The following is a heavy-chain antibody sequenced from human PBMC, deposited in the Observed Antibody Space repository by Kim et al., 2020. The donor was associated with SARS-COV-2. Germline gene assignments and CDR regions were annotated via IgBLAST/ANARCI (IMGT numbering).Heavy chain of an antibody. D-gene: IGHD5-12*01. CDR3: ARGRRRDGYHSMDY. Sequence: TPSLRSRFTISVDTSKNQFSLKLSSVTAADTAVYYCARGRRRDGYHSMDYWGQGTLVTVSS. V-gene: IGHV4-34*01. J-gene: IGHJ4*02.